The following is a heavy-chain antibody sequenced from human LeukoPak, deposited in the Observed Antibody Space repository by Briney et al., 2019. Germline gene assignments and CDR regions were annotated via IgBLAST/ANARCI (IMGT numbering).Heavy chain of an antibody. D-gene: IGHD6-13*01. CDR2: ISYDGSNK. CDR3: ARPTFYTSSWYWGGFDY. V-gene: IGHV3-30*04. Sequence: PGGSLRLSCAASGFTFSTYAVHWVRQAPGKGLEWVAVISYDGSNKYYADSVKGRFTISRDNSKNTLYLQMNSLRAEDTAVYYCARPTFYTSSWYWGGFDYWGQGTLVTVSS. J-gene: IGHJ4*02. CDR1: GFTFSTYA.